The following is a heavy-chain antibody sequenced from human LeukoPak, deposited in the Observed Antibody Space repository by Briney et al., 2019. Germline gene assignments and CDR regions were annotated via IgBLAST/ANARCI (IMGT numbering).Heavy chain of an antibody. J-gene: IGHJ5*02. CDR3: AKDPRGSGWYMEA. D-gene: IGHD6-19*01. Sequence: PGGSLRLSCAASGFTSSSYGMHWVRQAPGKGLEWVAVISYDGSNKYYADSVKGRFTISRDNSKNTLYLQMNSLRAEDTAVYYCAKDPRGSGWYMEAWGQGTLVTVSS. CDR2: ISYDGSNK. CDR1: GFTSSSYG. V-gene: IGHV3-30*18.